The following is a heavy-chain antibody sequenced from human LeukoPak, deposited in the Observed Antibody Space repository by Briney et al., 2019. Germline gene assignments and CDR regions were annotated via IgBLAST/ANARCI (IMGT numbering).Heavy chain of an antibody. V-gene: IGHV1-46*01. Sequence: ASVKVSFKASGYTFTIYYMHWVRQAPGQGLEWMGIINPSGGSTSYAQKFQGRVTMTRDTSTSTVYMELSSLRSEDTAVYYCARGGVEMATMGYWGQGTLVTVSS. D-gene: IGHD5-24*01. CDR1: GYTFTIYY. CDR2: INPSGGST. J-gene: IGHJ4*02. CDR3: ARGGVEMATMGY.